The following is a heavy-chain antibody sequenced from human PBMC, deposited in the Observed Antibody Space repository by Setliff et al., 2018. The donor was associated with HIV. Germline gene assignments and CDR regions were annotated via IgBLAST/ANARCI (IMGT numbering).Heavy chain of an antibody. Sequence: GASVKVSCKASGGTFSSYAISWVRQAPGQGLEWMGGIIPIFGTANYAQKFQGRVTITADESTSTAYMELSSLRSEDTAVYYCARDVVVPAATPDDAFDIWGQGTMVTVSS. J-gene: IGHJ3*02. CDR1: GGTFSSYA. CDR3: ARDVVVPAATPDDAFDI. CDR2: IIPIFGTA. D-gene: IGHD2-15*01. V-gene: IGHV1-69*13.